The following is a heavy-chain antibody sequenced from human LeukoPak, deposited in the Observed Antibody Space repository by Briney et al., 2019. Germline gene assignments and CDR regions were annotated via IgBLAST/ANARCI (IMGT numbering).Heavy chain of an antibody. D-gene: IGHD3-22*01. CDR1: GCSISSGDD. J-gene: IGHJ4*02. Sequence: SETLSLTCAGSGCSISSGDDWAWIRRTPGKGLQYIGMIYSTGDAYYSPSLKSRGTMSVDTSKKQFSLQLTSVTGADTAIYYCARVLYDTRTFDYWGQGTLVTVSS. CDR3: ARVLYDTRTFDY. V-gene: IGHV4-38-2*01. CDR2: IYSTGDA.